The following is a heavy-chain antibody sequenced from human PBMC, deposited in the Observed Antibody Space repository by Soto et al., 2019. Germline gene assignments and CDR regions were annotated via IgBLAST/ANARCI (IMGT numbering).Heavy chain of an antibody. CDR1: GGTFSSYA. D-gene: IGHD6-19*01. Sequence: ASVKVSCKASGGTFSSYAISWVRQAPGQGLEWMGGIIPIFGTANYAQKFQGRVTITADESTSTAYMELSSLRSEDTAVYYCARAEYSSGWIDAFDIWGQGTMVTVSS. J-gene: IGHJ3*02. CDR3: ARAEYSSGWIDAFDI. CDR2: IIPIFGTA. V-gene: IGHV1-69*13.